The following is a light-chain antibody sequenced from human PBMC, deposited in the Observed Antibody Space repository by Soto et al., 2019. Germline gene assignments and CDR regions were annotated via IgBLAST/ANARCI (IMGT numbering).Light chain of an antibody. J-gene: IGKJ3*01. CDR1: QSVNNNY. V-gene: IGKV3-20*01. CDR3: QQDGSSPFT. CDR2: GAS. Sequence: EIVLTQSPGTLALSPGERATLSCRASQSVNNNYLTWYQQKRGQAPRHLIHGASSRATGIPDRFSGSGSGTDFTLTISRLEPEDFAVYYCQQDGSSPFTFGPGTRVGIK.